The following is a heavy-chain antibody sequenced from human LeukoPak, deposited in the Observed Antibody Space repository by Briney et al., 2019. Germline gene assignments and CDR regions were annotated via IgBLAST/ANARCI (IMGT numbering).Heavy chain of an antibody. CDR3: ARDQGSSSVRYYYYGMDV. CDR1: GYIFTKFY. Sequence: GASVKVSCKASGYIFTKFYMHWVRQAPGQGLEWMGIINPSGGNTGYAQKFQGRVTMTRDTSTSTVYLELSSLRSEDTAVYYCARDQGSSSVRYYYYGMDVWGQGTTVTVSS. D-gene: IGHD6-6*01. V-gene: IGHV1-46*01. CDR2: INPSGGNT. J-gene: IGHJ6*02.